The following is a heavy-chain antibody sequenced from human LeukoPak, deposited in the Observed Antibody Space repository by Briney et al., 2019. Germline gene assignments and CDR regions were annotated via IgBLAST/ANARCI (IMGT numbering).Heavy chain of an antibody. D-gene: IGHD3-22*01. CDR2: INHSGST. J-gene: IGHJ4*02. CDR3: ARDLLRYDSSGYFGY. CDR1: GGSFSGYY. V-gene: IGHV4-34*01. Sequence: SETLSLTCAVYGGSFSGYYWSWIRQPPGKGLEWIGEINHSGSTNYNPSLKSRVTISVDTSKNQFSLKLSSVTAADTAVYYCARDLLRYDSSGYFGYWGQGTLVTVS.